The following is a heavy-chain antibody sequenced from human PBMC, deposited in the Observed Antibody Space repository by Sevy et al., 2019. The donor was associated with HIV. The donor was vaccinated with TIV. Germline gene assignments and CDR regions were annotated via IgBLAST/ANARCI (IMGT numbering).Heavy chain of an antibody. CDR1: GFSLETYW. CDR2: IKEDDTVK. CDR3: VRAIQSEGSF. D-gene: IGHD2-2*02. Sequence: GGSLRLSCAASGFSLETYWMNWVCQAPGKPLEWVANIKEDDTVKYYVDSVKGRFTIFRDNGRNLVYLVMNNLRVGDTARYYCVRAIQSEGSFWGQGTLVTVSS. J-gene: IGHJ4*02. V-gene: IGHV3-7*04.